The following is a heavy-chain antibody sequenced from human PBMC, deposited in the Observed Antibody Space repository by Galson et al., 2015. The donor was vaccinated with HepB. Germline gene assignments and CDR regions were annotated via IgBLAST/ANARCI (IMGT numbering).Heavy chain of an antibody. Sequence: SEPLSLTCTLSGGSISTYSWNWIRQPPGKGLGWIGSFYHSGSTQYNPSLKSRVTISVDTSKNQFSLKLSSVTAADTAVYYCARGFRGWFDLEAFDIWGQGTMVTVSS. J-gene: IGHJ3*02. D-gene: IGHD6-19*01. CDR3: ARGFRGWFDLEAFDI. CDR2: FYHSGST. CDR1: GGSISTYS. V-gene: IGHV4-59*08.